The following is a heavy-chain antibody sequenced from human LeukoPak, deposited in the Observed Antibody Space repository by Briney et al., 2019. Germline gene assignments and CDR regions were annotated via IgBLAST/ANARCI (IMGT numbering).Heavy chain of an antibody. V-gene: IGHV3-74*01. J-gene: IGHJ6*02. D-gene: IGHD6-19*01. CDR3: ARDDRSGYGMDV. CDR2: INSDGSST. CDR1: GFTFSSYW. Sequence: GGSLRLSCAASGFTFSSYWMHWVRHAPGKGLVWVSRINSDGSSTSYADSVKGRFTISRDNAKNTLYLQMNSLRAEDTAVYYCARDDRSGYGMDVWGQGTTVTVSS.